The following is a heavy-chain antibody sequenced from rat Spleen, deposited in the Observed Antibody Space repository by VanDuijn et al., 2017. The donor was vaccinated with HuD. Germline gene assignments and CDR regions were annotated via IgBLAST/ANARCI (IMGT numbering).Heavy chain of an antibody. D-gene: IGHD1-11*01. Sequence: EVQLVESGGGLVQPGRSLKLSCAASGFTFSNYDMAWVRQAPTKGLEWIASISTGGGNTYYRDSVKGRFTISRDNAKNTQYLQMDSLRSEDTATYYCARSGYGGYEDWFAYWGQGTLVTVSS. CDR2: ISTGGGNT. V-gene: IGHV5S13*01. CDR3: ARSGYGGYEDWFAY. J-gene: IGHJ3*01. CDR1: GFTFSNYD.